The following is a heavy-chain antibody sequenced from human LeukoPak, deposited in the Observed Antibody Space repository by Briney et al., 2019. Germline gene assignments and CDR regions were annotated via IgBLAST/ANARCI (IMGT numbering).Heavy chain of an antibody. J-gene: IGHJ5*02. CDR2: IIPILGIA. V-gene: IGHV1-69*04. CDR3: ARDSPAVAGTGNWFDP. CDR1: GYTFTAYY. Sequence: SVKVSCKASGYTFTAYYLHWVRQAPGQGLEWMGRIIPILGIANYAQKFQGRVTITADKSTSTAYMELSSLRSEDTAVYYCARDSPAVAGTGNWFDPWGQGTLVTVSS. D-gene: IGHD6-19*01.